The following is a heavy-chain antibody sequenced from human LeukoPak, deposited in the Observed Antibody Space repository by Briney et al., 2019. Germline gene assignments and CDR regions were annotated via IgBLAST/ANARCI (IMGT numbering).Heavy chain of an antibody. D-gene: IGHD3-3*01. Sequence: ASVKVSCKASGDTFTDYYMHWLRQAPGQGLEWMGWISLSSGGTYYTQKFQDRVTMTRDTSLSTAYMELSRLRSDDTAVYYCARGLTVLRFLEWLVFGYWGQGTLVTVSS. J-gene: IGHJ4*02. V-gene: IGHV1-2*02. CDR1: GDTFTDYY. CDR2: ISLSSGGT. CDR3: ARGLTVLRFLEWLVFGY.